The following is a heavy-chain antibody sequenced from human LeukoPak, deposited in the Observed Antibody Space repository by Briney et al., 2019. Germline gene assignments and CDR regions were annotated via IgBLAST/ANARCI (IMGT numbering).Heavy chain of an antibody. J-gene: IGHJ4*02. CDR1: GYTFTNYH. V-gene: IGHV1-46*01. CDR2: ISPSGDYT. Sequence: ASMKVSCKASGYTFTNYHMHWVRQAPGQGLEWMGIISPSGDYTTYAQNFQGRVTMTRDTSTSTVYMDLSSLRSEDTAMYYCARDGGNYGDKDYWGQGTLVTVSS. D-gene: IGHD1-26*01. CDR3: ARDGGNYGDKDY.